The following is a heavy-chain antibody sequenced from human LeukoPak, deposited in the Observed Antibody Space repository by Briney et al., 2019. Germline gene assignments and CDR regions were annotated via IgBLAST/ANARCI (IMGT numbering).Heavy chain of an antibody. D-gene: IGHD3-3*01. CDR1: GFTFSSYA. CDR2: ISGSGGST. Sequence: GGSLRLSCAASGFTFSSYAMSWVRQAPGKGLEWVSAISGSGGSTYYADSVKGRFTISRDDSKNTLYLQMNSLRAEDTAVYYCAKAFWSGYAYYYMDVWGKGTTVTVS. J-gene: IGHJ6*03. CDR3: AKAFWSGYAYYYMDV. V-gene: IGHV3-23*01.